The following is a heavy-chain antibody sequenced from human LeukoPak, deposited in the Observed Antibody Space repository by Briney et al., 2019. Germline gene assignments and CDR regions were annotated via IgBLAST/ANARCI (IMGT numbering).Heavy chain of an antibody. J-gene: IGHJ4*02. CDR3: AADTLQVGS. D-gene: IGHD4-11*01. CDR1: GFTFSNSA. CDR2: IVVGSGNT. Sequence: SVKVSCKASGFTFSNSAIQWVRQARGQRLEWIGWIVVGSGNTNYARKLQDRVTITRDMSTSTAYMELRGLRTEDTAVYYCAADTLQVGSWGQGTLVTVSS. V-gene: IGHV1-58*02.